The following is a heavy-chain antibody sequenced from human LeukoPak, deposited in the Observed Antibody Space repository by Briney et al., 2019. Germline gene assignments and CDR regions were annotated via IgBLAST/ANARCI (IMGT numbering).Heavy chain of an antibody. Sequence: ASVKVSCKASGYTFTSYGISWVRQAPGQGLEWMGWISAYNGNTNYAQKLQGRVTMTTDTSTSTAYMELRSLRSDDTAVYYRARDYYGSGRGYWFDPWGQGTLVTVSS. J-gene: IGHJ5*02. D-gene: IGHD3-10*01. CDR2: ISAYNGNT. CDR1: GYTFTSYG. V-gene: IGHV1-18*01. CDR3: ARDYYGSGRGYWFDP.